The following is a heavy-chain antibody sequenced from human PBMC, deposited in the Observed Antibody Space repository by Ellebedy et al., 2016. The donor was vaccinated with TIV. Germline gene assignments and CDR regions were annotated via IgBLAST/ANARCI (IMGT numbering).Heavy chain of an antibody. J-gene: IGHJ4*02. D-gene: IGHD3-22*01. V-gene: IGHV3-48*02. CDR3: ARAIVVLGGHFDY. CDR2: ISSSSSTI. CDR1: GFTFSSYS. Sequence: GESLKISCAASGFTFSSYSMNWVRQAPGKGLEWVSYISSSSSTIYYADSVKGRFTISRDNAKNSLYLQMNSLRDENTAVYYCARAIVVLGGHFDYWGQGTLVTVSS.